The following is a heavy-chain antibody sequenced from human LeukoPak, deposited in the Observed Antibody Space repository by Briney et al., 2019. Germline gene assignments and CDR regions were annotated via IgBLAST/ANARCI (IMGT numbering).Heavy chain of an antibody. Sequence: ASVKVSCKASGYTFTGYYMHWARRAPGQGLEWMGWINPNSGGTNYAQKFQGRVTMTRDTSISTAYMEPSRLRSDDTAVYYCARDGREVPDAFDIWGQGTMVTVSS. V-gene: IGHV1-2*02. J-gene: IGHJ3*02. CDR3: ARDGREVPDAFDI. CDR1: GYTFTGYY. D-gene: IGHD2-15*01. CDR2: INPNSGGT.